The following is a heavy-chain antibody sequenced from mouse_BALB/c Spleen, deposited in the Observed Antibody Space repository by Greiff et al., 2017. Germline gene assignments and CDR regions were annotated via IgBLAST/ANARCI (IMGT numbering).Heavy chain of an antibody. CDR2: ISSGSSTI. CDR1: GFTFSSFG. V-gene: IGHV5-17*02. D-gene: IGHD1-1*01. Sequence: DVKLVESGGGLVQPGGSRKLSCAASGFTFSSFGMHWVRQAPEKGLEWVAYISSGSSTIYYADTVKGRFTISRDNPKNTLFLQMTSLRSEDTAMYYCARLYGSSYWYFDVWGAGTTVTVSS. CDR3: ARLYGSSYWYFDV. J-gene: IGHJ1*01.